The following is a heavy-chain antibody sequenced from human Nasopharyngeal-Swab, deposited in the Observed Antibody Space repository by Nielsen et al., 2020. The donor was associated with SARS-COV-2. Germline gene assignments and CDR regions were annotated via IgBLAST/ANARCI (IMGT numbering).Heavy chain of an antibody. CDR3: ARVLYDYIWGSYRSCDY. CDR1: GYTFTSYG. J-gene: IGHJ4*02. Sequence: ASVKVSCKASGYTFTSYGISWVRQAPGQGLEWMGWISAYNGNTNYAQKLQGRVTMTTDTSTSTAYMELRSLRSDDTAVYYCARVLYDYIWGSYRSCDYWGQGTLVTVS. V-gene: IGHV1-18*01. CDR2: ISAYNGNT. D-gene: IGHD3-16*02.